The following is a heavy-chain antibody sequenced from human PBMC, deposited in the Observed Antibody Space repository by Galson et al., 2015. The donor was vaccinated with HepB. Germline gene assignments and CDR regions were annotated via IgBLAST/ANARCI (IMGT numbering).Heavy chain of an antibody. J-gene: IGHJ6*02. CDR2: ISGSGGST. Sequence: SLRLSCAASGFTFSSYAMSWVRQAPGKGLEWVSAISGSGGSTYYADSVKGRFTISRDNSKNTLYLQMNSLRAEDTAVYYCAKRNSNYYYYYGMDVWGQGTTVTVSS. CDR3: AKRNSNYYYYYGMDV. V-gene: IGHV3-23*01. D-gene: IGHD6-13*01. CDR1: GFTFSSYA.